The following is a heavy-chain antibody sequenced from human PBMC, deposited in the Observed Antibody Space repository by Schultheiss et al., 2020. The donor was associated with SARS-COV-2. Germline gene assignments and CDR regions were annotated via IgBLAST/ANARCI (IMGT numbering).Heavy chain of an antibody. Sequence: GESLKISCAASGFTFSSYSMNWVRQAPGKGLEWVSSISSSSSYIYYADSVKGRFTISRDNAKNSLYLQMNSLRAEDTAVYYCARVSRVVIRYFDLWGRGTLVTVSS. V-gene: IGHV3-21*01. D-gene: IGHD3-3*01. CDR3: ARVSRVVIRYFDL. J-gene: IGHJ2*01. CDR1: GFTFSSYS. CDR2: ISSSSSYI.